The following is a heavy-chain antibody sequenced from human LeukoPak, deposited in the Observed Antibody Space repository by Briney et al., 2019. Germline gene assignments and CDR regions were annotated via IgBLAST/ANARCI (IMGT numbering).Heavy chain of an antibody. CDR1: GFTFSRSW. CDR2: IKQDGSEK. CDR3: ARLWGYYDSSGYVDY. V-gene: IGHV3-7*01. D-gene: IGHD3-22*01. J-gene: IGHJ4*02. Sequence: GGSLRLSCAASGFTFSRSWMSWVRQAPGKGLEWVANIKQDGSEKYYVDSVKGRFTISRDNAKNSLYLQMNSLRAEDTAVYYCARLWGYYDSSGYVDYWGQGTLVTVSS.